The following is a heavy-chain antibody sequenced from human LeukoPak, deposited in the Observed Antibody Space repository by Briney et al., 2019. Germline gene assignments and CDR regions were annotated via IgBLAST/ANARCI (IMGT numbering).Heavy chain of an antibody. CDR2: VSADGNSK. V-gene: IGHV3-30-3*01. CDR3: ARGTYSSGRCDVFDI. Sequence: GGSLRLSCIASGFTLSTYPAVHWVRQAPGKGLEWVSAVSADGNSKFYIDSVQGRFTISREISENSLYLEMNSLTPEDTAVYYCARGTYSSGRCDVFDIWGQGTMVTVSS. D-gene: IGHD6-19*01. CDR1: GFTLSTYPA. J-gene: IGHJ3*02.